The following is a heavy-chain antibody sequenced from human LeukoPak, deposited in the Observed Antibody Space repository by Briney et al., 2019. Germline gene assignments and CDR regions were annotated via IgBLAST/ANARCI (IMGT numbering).Heavy chain of an antibody. J-gene: IGHJ4*02. CDR1: GYTLTELS. CDR2: FDPEDGET. Sequence: GASVKVSCKVSGYTLTELSMHWVRQAPGKGLEWMGGFDPEDGETIYAQKLQGRVTMTTDTSTSTAYMELRSLRSDDTAVYYCARNGAPHYFDYWGQGTLVTVSS. CDR3: ARNGAPHYFDY. V-gene: IGHV1-24*01. D-gene: IGHD3-10*01.